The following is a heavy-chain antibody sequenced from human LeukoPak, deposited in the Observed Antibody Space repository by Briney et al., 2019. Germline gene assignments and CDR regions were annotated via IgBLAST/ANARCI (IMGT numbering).Heavy chain of an antibody. CDR1: GFTFSSYA. J-gene: IGHJ4*02. D-gene: IGHD6-19*01. Sequence: GRSLRLSCAASGFTFSSYAMHWVRQAPGKGLEWVAVISYDGSNKYYADSVKGRFTISRDNSKNTLYVQMSGLRDEDTAVYYCARVRYDSGWYDYWGQGALVIVSS. CDR2: ISYDGSNK. CDR3: ARVRYDSGWYDY. V-gene: IGHV3-30-3*01.